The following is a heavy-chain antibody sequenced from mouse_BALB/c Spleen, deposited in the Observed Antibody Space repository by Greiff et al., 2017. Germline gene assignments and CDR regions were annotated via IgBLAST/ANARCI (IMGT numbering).Heavy chain of an antibody. CDR1: GYTFTDYW. D-gene: IGHD1-1*01. Sequence: VQLQQPGAELVMPGASVKMSCKASGYTFTDYWMHWVKQRPGQGLEWIGAIDTSDSYTSYNQKFKGKATLTVDESSSTAYMQLSSLTSEDSAVYYCARRGDGSSFDYWGQGTTLTVSS. CDR3: ARRGDGSSFDY. V-gene: IGHV1-69*01. CDR2: IDTSDSYT. J-gene: IGHJ2*01.